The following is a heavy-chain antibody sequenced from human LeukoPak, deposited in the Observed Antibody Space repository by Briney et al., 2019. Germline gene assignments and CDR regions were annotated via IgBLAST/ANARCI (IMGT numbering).Heavy chain of an antibody. Sequence: PGRSLRLSCAASGFTFDDYAMHWVRQAPGKGLEWVSGISWNSGSIGYADSVKGRFTISRDNAKNSLYLQMNSLRAEDTALYYCAKALAAAGLDYWGQGTLVNASS. J-gene: IGHJ4*02. CDR3: AKALAAAGLDY. CDR2: ISWNSGSI. V-gene: IGHV3-9*01. D-gene: IGHD6-13*01. CDR1: GFTFDDYA.